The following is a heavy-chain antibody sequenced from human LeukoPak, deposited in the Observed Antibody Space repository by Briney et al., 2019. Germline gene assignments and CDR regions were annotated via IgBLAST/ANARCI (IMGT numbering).Heavy chain of an antibody. CDR1: GGSISSSSYY. CDR3: ARGRWPVYYFDY. J-gene: IGHJ4*02. D-gene: IGHD2-8*01. V-gene: IGHV4-39*01. CDR2: IYYSGST. Sequence: PSETLSLTCTVSGGSISSSSYYWGWIRQPPGKGLEWIGSIYYSGSTYYNPSLKSRVTISVDTSKNQFSLKLSSVTAADTAVYYCARGRWPVYYFDYWGRGTLVTVSS.